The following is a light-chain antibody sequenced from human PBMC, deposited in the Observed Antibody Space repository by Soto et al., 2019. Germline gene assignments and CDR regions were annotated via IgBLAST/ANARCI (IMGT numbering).Light chain of an antibody. CDR3: QSYDSSLSGSIV. Sequence: QSVLAQPASVSGAPGQRYTISCTGSISNIWAGYDVHWYQQLPGTAPKLLIYANSYRPTGVPDRFSGSRYGNSASLAITGLQAEDQADYYCQSYDSSLSGSIVFGTGTTVTVL. V-gene: IGLV1-40*01. CDR1: ISNIWAGYD. J-gene: IGLJ1*01. CDR2: ANS.